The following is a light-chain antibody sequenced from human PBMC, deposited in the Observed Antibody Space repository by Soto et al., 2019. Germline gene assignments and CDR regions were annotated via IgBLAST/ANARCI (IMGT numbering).Light chain of an antibody. V-gene: IGKV3D-15*01. CDR2: GAS. CDR3: QQYDDWPLT. Sequence: EIVMTQSPATVSVSPGERVTLSCRASQSVNSNHLAWYQHKPGQAPRVLIYGASNRATGIPDRFSGSGSGTEFILTISGLQSEDFAVYYCQQYDDWPLTFGGGTKVELK. CDR1: QSVNSN. J-gene: IGKJ4*01.